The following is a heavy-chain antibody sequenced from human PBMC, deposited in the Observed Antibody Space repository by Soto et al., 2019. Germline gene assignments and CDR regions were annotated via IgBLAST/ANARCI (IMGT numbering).Heavy chain of an antibody. CDR1: GFTFDDYG. V-gene: IGHV3-20*04. J-gene: IGHJ4*02. D-gene: IGHD3-10*02. CDR2: INWNGGST. Sequence: GGSLRLSCAASGFTFDDYGMSWVRQAPGKGLKWVSGINWNGGSTGYADSVKGRFTISRDNAKNSLYLQMNSLRAEDTALYFFARTCSGSYYNPGPPDYWGQGTLVTVSS. CDR3: ARTCSGSYYNPGPPDY.